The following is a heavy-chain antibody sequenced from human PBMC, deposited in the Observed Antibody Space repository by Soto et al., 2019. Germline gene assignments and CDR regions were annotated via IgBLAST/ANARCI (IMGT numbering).Heavy chain of an antibody. Sequence: QVQLQESGPGLVKPSQTLSLTCTVSGGSISSGGYYWSWIRQHPGKGLGWIGYIYYSGSTYYNPSLKSRVTISVDTSKNQFSLKLSSVTAADTAVYYCAREEGGGYDHRWFDPWGQGTLVTVSS. J-gene: IGHJ5*02. CDR3: AREEGGGYDHRWFDP. V-gene: IGHV4-31*03. CDR2: IYYSGST. CDR1: GGSISSGGYY. D-gene: IGHD5-12*01.